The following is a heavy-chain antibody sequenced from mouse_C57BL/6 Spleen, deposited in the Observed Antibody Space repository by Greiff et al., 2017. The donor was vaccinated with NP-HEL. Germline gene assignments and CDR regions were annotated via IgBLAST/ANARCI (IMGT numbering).Heavy chain of an antibody. CDR1: GFSLTSYA. CDR3: ARTYGSSYVGWYFGV. D-gene: IGHD1-1*01. CDR2: IWTGGGT. V-gene: IGHV2-9-1*01. J-gene: IGHJ1*03. Sequence: VQVVESGPGLVAPSQSLSITCTVSGFSLTSYAISWVRQPPGKGLEWLGVIWTGGGTNYNSALKSRLSSSKDNSKSQVFLKMNSLQTDDTARYYCARTYGSSYVGWYFGVWGTGTTVTVSS.